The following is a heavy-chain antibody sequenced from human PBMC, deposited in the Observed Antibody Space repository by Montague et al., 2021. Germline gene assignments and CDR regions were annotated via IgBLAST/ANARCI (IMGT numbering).Heavy chain of an antibody. CDR1: GFSLNTRAVG. CDR3: ARHNSGWYSDFGY. Sequence: PALGKPTQTLTLTCNFSGFSLNTRAVGVGWIRQPPGKALEWLALIYWNDNRRYSPSLKSRHTITKDTSKHQVVLTMTDADPVDTDTYYCARHNSGWYSDFGYWSQGTLVTVTS. D-gene: IGHD6-19*01. J-gene: IGHJ4*02. V-gene: IGHV2-5*01. CDR2: IYWNDNR.